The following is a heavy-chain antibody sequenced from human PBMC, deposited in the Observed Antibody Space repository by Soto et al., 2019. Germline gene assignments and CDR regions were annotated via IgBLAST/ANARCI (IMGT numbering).Heavy chain of an antibody. CDR2: ILPIVTIT. CDR3: AKSHYDDSSAETPAFDL. CDR1: GGTFSTST. J-gene: IGHJ3*01. V-gene: IGHV1-69*02. D-gene: IGHD3-22*01. Sequence: QVQLVQSGAEVKEPGSSVKVSCKASGGTFSTSTINWVRQAPGQGLEWMGRILPIVTITNYAQKFQGRVTTPADKSTSTVCMEVNSLRAEATTIYYCAKSHYDDSSAETPAFDLSGQGTKVTVSS.